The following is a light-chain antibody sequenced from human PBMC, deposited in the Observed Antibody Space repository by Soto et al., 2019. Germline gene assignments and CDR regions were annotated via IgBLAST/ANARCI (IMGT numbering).Light chain of an antibody. Sequence: EIVLTQSPGTLSLSPGERANLSCRASQSVTSNSLAWYQQKPGQAPRLLIFSASSRATGIPDRFSGSESGTDFTLTISRLEPEDFAVYYCHQYGSSPWTFGQGTKVEIK. CDR1: QSVTSNS. V-gene: IGKV3-20*01. J-gene: IGKJ1*01. CDR2: SAS. CDR3: HQYGSSPWT.